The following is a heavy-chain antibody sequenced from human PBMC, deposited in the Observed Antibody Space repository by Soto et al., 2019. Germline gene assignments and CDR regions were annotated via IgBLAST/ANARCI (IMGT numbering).Heavy chain of an antibody. CDR3: ARHGSN. V-gene: IGHV4-39*01. CDR2: IYYSGIT. CDR1: GVSISNSSYY. Sequence: PSETLSLTCTVCGVSISNSSYYWGWIRRPPGKGLEWIGTIYYSGITYYNPSLKSRVTISVDTSKNQFSLKLTSVTAADTAVYYCARHGSNWGQGALVTVS. J-gene: IGHJ4*02.